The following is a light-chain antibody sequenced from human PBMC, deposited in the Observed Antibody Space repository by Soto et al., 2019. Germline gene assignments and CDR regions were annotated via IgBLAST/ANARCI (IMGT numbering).Light chain of an antibody. Sequence: IQMTQSPPSLSASVGDRVTIPCRASQDIRNDLGWYQQKPGKAPNLLIYAASSLHIGVPSRFSGSLSGTDFTLTISSLQPEDSATYYCLQDYSYPRTFGQGTKVDIK. CDR2: AAS. CDR1: QDIRND. V-gene: IGKV1-6*01. CDR3: LQDYSYPRT. J-gene: IGKJ1*01.